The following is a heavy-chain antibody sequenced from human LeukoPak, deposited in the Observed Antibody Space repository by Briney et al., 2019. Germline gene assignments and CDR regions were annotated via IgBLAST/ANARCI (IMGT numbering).Heavy chain of an antibody. V-gene: IGHV3-7*01. CDR1: GFTFRNYW. D-gene: IGHD2-2*02. CDR2: IKQDGSEK. CDR3: AKVQKGKVPAAIEGYFDF. Sequence: GGSLRLSCVASGFTFRNYWMSWVRQTPGKGLEWVANIKQDGSEKDYADSVKGRFTISRDNAKSSLYLQMNSLRAEDTAVYYCAKVQKGKVPAAIEGYFDFWGQGTLVTVSS. J-gene: IGHJ4*02.